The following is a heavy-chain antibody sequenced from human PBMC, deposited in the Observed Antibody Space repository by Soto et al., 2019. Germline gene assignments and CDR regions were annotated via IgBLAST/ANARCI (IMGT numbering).Heavy chain of an antibody. J-gene: IGHJ6*02. CDR1: GFTFSSYN. Sequence: EVQLVESGGGLVKPGGSLRLSCAASGFTFSSYNMNWVRQAPGKGLEWVSSISSSSSYIYYADSMKGRFTISRDNAKNSLYLQMNSLRAEDTAVYYCARTRRDGYNNYYYYYGMDVWGQGTTVTVPS. V-gene: IGHV3-21*01. CDR2: ISSSSSYI. D-gene: IGHD5-12*01. CDR3: ARTRRDGYNNYYYYYGMDV.